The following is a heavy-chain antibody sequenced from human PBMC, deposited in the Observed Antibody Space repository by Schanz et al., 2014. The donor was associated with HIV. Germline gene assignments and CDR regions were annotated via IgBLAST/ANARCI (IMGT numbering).Heavy chain of an antibody. D-gene: IGHD2-8*02. CDR1: GFTFSSYG. Sequence: QVQLVESGGGVVQPGRSLRLSCAASGFTFSSYGMHWVRQAPGKGLEWVAVISYDGSNKYYADSVKGRFTISRDISKNTLYLQMNSLRGEDTAVYYCARDERYCTGSNCYLYYFDYWGQGTLVTVPS. CDR2: ISYDGSNK. V-gene: IGHV3-33*05. CDR3: ARDERYCTGSNCYLYYFDY. J-gene: IGHJ4*02.